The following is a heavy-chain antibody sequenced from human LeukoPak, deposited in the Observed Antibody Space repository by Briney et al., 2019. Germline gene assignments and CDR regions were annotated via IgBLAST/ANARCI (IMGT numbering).Heavy chain of an antibody. CDR3: AKDLPRYYDFWSGFDY. CDR1: GFTLSSYG. CDR2: IRYDGSNK. V-gene: IGHV3-30*02. D-gene: IGHD3-3*01. Sequence: PGGSLRLSCAAPGFTLSSYGMHWVRQAPAKGLEWVAFIRYDGSNKYYADSVKGRFTISRDNSKNTLYLQMNSLRAEDTAVYYCAKDLPRYYDFWSGFDYWGQGTLVTVSS. J-gene: IGHJ4*02.